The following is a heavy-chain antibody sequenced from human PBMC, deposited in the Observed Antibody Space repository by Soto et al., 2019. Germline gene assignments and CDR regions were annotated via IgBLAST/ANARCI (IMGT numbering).Heavy chain of an antibody. CDR3: ASMGYHYGSGSYPLDY. CDR1: GGSISSYY. D-gene: IGHD3-10*01. J-gene: IGHJ4*02. V-gene: IGHV4-59*08. CDR2: IYNSGST. Sequence: QVQLQESGPGLVKPSETLSLTCTVSGGSISSYYWTWIRQPPGKGLEWIGFIYNSGSTHYNPSLRSRVTKPVDTSKTRFSLKLRSVTAADTAVYYCASMGYHYGSGSYPLDYWGQGTLVTVSS.